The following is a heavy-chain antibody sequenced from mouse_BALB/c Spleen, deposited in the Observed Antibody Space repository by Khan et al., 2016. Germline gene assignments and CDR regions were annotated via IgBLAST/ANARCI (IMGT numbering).Heavy chain of an antibody. D-gene: IGHD6-1*01. CDR1: GYSFSSYW. J-gene: IGHJ2*01. V-gene: IGHV1-9*01. CDR2: ILPGSGNT. Sequence: QVQLQQSGAELVKPGASVKISCKASGYSFSSYWIEWLKQRPGNGLEWIGEILPGSGNTNYNEKFKGKATFTADTSSNTAYMQLRSLTSEDSVVYYCASALWGLDDWGQGTTLTVAS. CDR3: ASALWGLDD.